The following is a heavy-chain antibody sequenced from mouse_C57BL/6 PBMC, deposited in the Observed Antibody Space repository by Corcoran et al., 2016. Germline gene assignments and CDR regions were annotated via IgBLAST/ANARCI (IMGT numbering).Heavy chain of an antibody. Sequence: QVQLQQSGAELVKPGASVKISCKASGYAFSSYWMNWVKQRPGKGLEWIGQIYPGDGDTNYNGKFKGKATLTADKSSSTAYMQLSSLTSEDSAVYFCARSHYYGSSSYYYAMDYWGQGTSVTVSS. CDR2: IYPGDGDT. CDR1: GYAFSSYW. D-gene: IGHD1-1*01. CDR3: ARSHYYGSSSYYYAMDY. J-gene: IGHJ4*01. V-gene: IGHV1-80*01.